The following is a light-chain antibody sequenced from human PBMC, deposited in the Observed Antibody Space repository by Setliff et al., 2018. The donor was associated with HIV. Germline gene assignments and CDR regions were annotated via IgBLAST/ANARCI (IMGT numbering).Light chain of an antibody. CDR1: SSDVVRYNL. CDR3: CSNTGSNTYV. Sequence: QSVMTQHASVSGSPGQSITISCTGTSSDVVRYNLVSWYQQHTGKAPKLMIYQATKRPSGVSNRFSGSKSGNTASLTISGLQAEDEADYYCCSNTGSNTYVFGTVTKVTV. V-gene: IGLV2-23*01. CDR2: QAT. J-gene: IGLJ1*01.